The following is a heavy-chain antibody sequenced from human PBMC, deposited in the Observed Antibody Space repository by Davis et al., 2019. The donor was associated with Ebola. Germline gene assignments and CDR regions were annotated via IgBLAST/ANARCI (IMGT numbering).Heavy chain of an antibody. CDR3: ARDQQQLVTRGMDV. CDR2: IIPIFGTA. J-gene: IGHJ6*04. Sequence: SVKVSCKASGGIFSSYAISWVRQAPGQGLEWMGGIIPIFGTANYAQKFQGRVTITADESTSTAYMELSSLRSEDTAVYYCARDQQQLVTRGMDVWGKGTTVTVSS. CDR1: GGIFSSYA. V-gene: IGHV1-69*13. D-gene: IGHD6-13*01.